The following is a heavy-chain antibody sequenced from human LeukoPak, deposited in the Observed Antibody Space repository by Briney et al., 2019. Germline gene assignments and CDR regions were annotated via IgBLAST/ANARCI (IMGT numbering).Heavy chain of an antibody. CDR1: RFTFSSYS. D-gene: IGHD3-22*01. CDR3: ARASKYYYDSSGYPPDY. V-gene: IGHV3-21*01. Sequence: GGSLRLSCAASRFTFSSYSMIWVRQAPGKGLEWVSSISRSSSSIYYADFVKGRFTISRDNAKNSLYLQMNSLRAEDTAVYYCARASKYYYDSSGYPPDYWGQGTLVTVSS. J-gene: IGHJ4*02. CDR2: ISRSSSSI.